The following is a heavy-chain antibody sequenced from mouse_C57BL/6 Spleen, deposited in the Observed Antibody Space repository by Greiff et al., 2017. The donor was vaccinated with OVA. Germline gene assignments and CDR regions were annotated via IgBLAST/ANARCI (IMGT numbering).Heavy chain of an antibody. CDR3: ARAKGGAAEATVYFAY. CDR1: GYTFTSYW. Sequence: QVQLQQPGAELVKPGASVKMSCKASGYTFTSYWITWVKQRPGQGLEWIGDIYPGSGSTNYNQKFKSKATLTVDTSSRTAYMQLSSPTSEDYAVYDYARAKGGAAEATVYFAYWGQGTTLTVSS. D-gene: IGHD3-2*02. J-gene: IGHJ2*01. CDR2: IYPGSGST. V-gene: IGHV1-55*01.